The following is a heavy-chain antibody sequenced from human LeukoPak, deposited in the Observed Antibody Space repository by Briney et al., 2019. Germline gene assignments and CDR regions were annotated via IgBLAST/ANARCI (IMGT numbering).Heavy chain of an antibody. CDR3: AKREYNWNYFDY. CDR1: GFTFIDFA. Sequence: GRSLRLSCTASGFTFIDFAMHWVRQAPGKGLEWVSYISSSGSTIYYADSVKGRFTISRDNSKNTLYLQMNSLRAEDTAVYYCAKREYNWNYFDYWGQGTLVTVSS. J-gene: IGHJ4*02. D-gene: IGHD1-20*01. CDR2: ISSSGSTI. V-gene: IGHV3-23*01.